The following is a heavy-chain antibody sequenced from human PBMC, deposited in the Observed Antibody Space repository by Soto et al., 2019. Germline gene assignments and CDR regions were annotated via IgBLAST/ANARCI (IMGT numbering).Heavy chain of an antibody. J-gene: IGHJ6*02. V-gene: IGHV4-59*12. CDR2: MYNTGST. CDR3: ARVPDV. Sequence: SETLSLTCTVSGGSISSYYWSWIRQPPGKGLEWIGYMYNTGSTIYNPSLKSRVTISVDTSKNQFSLKLNSVTAADTAVYYCARVPDVWGQGTTVTVSS. CDR1: GGSISSYY.